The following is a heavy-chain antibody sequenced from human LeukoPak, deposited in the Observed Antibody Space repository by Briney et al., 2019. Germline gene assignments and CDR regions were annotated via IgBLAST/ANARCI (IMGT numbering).Heavy chain of an antibody. CDR2: IYSGST. CDR3: ARRSGAFDM. V-gene: IGHV4-59*01. J-gene: IGHJ3*02. Sequence: PSETLSLTCTVSGGSISSYYWGWVRQPPGKGLEWIGYIYSGSTNYNPSLKSRVTMSLDTSKNQFSLKLSSVTAADTAVYYCARRSGAFDMWGQGTMVTVSS. CDR1: GGSISSYY.